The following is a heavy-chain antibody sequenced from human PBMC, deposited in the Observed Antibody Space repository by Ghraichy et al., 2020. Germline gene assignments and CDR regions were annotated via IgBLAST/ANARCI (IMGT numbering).Heavy chain of an antibody. J-gene: IGHJ2*01. V-gene: IGHV4-4*09. CDR1: GGSISSYY. CDR2: IYTSGST. CDR3: ARFRSSGYYSLPYWYFDL. D-gene: IGHD3-22*01. Sequence: SETLSLTCTVSGGSISSYYWSWIRQPPGKGLEWIGYIYTSGSTNYNPSLKSRVTISVDTSKNQFSLKLSSVTAADTAVYYCARFRSSGYYSLPYWYFDLWGRGTLVTVSS.